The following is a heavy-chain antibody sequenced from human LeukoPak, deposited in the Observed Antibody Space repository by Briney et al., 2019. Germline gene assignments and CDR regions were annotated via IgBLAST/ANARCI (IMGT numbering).Heavy chain of an antibody. CDR1: GFTFSDYY. J-gene: IGHJ4*02. Sequence: GGPLRLSCAASGFTFSDYYMSWIRQAPGKGRERVSYISSSGSTIYYADSVKGRFTISRDNAKNSLYLQMNSLRAEDTAVYYCARGFYSSSCIDYWGQGTLVTVSS. V-gene: IGHV3-11*04. D-gene: IGHD6-13*01. CDR3: ARGFYSSSCIDY. CDR2: ISSSGSTI.